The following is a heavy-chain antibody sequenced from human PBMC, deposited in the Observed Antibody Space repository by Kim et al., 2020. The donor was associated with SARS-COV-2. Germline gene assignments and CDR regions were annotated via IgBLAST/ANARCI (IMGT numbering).Heavy chain of an antibody. D-gene: IGHD6-19*01. V-gene: IGHV3-30*04. J-gene: IGHJ4*02. CDR2: ISYDGSNK. CDR3: ARDSSGWSLDY. Sequence: GGSLRLSCAASGFTFSSYAMHWVRQAPGKGLEWVAVISYDGSNKYYADSVKGRFTISRDNSKNTLYLQMNSQRAEDTAVYYCARDSSGWSLDYWGQGTLVTVSS. CDR1: GFTFSSYA.